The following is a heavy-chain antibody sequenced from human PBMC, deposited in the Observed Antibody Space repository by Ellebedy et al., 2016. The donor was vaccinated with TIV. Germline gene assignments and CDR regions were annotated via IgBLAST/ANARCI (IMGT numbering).Heavy chain of an antibody. Sequence: SLKISCAASGFTFDDYAMHWVRQAPGRGLEWVSGISWNSGSIGYADPVKGRFTISRDNAKNSLYLQMNSLRTEDTALYYCAKDLELRFFKMEAFDIWGQGTMVTVSS. V-gene: IGHV3-9*01. D-gene: IGHD3-3*01. CDR1: GFTFDDYA. CDR3: AKDLELRFFKMEAFDI. J-gene: IGHJ3*02. CDR2: ISWNSGSI.